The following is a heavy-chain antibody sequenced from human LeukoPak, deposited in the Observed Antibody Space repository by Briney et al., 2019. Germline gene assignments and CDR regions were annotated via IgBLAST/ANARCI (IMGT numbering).Heavy chain of an antibody. Sequence: TGGSLRLSCTTSGFTFSDYALSWVRQAPGKGLEWVSLIRNKAFRETSEYAASVEGRFSISRDASKSIVYLQMNSLQTEDTAVYYCARAGIVAVIGYGMDVWGRGITVTVSS. CDR3: ARAGIVAVIGYGMDV. CDR2: IRNKAFRETS. CDR1: GFTFSDYA. V-gene: IGHV3-49*04. J-gene: IGHJ6*02. D-gene: IGHD5-12*01.